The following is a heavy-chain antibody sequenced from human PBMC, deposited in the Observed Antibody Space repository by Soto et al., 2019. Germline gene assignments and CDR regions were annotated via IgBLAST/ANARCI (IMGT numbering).Heavy chain of an antibody. J-gene: IGHJ6*02. Sequence: QVQLVESGGGVVQPGRSLRLSCAASGFTFSSYAMQWVRQAPGKGLEWVAVISYDGSNKYYADSVKGRFTISRDNSKNTLYLQMNSLRAEDTAVYYCARDGDSKNGMDVWGQGTTVTVSS. CDR2: ISYDGSNK. V-gene: IGHV3-30-3*01. CDR3: ARDGDSKNGMDV. D-gene: IGHD3-22*01. CDR1: GFTFSSYA.